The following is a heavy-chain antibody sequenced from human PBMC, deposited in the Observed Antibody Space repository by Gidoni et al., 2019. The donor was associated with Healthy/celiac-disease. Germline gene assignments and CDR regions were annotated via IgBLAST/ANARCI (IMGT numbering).Heavy chain of an antibody. J-gene: IGHJ4*02. CDR2: ISGSGGST. CDR3: AKDPRTAAAETDY. D-gene: IGHD6-13*01. V-gene: IGHV3-23*01. Sequence: EVQLLASGGGLVQPGGSLILSCAASGFPFSSYAMSWVRQAPGKGLGWVSAISGSGGSTYYADSVKGRFTISRDNSKNTLYLQMNSLRAEDTAVYYCAKDPRTAAAETDYWGQGTLVTVSS. CDR1: GFPFSSYA.